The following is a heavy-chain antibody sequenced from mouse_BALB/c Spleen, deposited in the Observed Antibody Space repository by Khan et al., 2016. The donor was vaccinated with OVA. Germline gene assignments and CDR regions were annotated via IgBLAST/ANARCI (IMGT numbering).Heavy chain of an antibody. D-gene: IGHD2-4*01. V-gene: IGHV2-9*02. Sequence: QVQLKQSGPGLVAPSQSLSITCTVSGFSLSNYGVHWVRQPPGKGLEWLGVIWTGGITNYNSALMSRLSISNDNSKSQVFLKMNRLQTDDTAIYYCARSYDYDVGGFAYWGQGTLVTVSA. CDR2: IWTGGIT. CDR1: GFSLSNYG. J-gene: IGHJ3*01. CDR3: ARSYDYDVGGFAY.